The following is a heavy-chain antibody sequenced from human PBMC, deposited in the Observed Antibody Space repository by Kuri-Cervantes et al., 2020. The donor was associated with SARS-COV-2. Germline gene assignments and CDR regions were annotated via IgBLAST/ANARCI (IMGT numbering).Heavy chain of an antibody. Sequence: ETLSLTCAASGFTFSSYAMSWVRQAPGKGLEWVSYISSSSSTIYYADSVKGRFTISRDNAKNSLYLQMNSLRDEDTAVYYCARAISSWFDYWGQGTLVTVSS. CDR1: GFTFSSYA. CDR3: ARAISSWFDY. D-gene: IGHD6-13*01. V-gene: IGHV3-48*02. CDR2: ISSSSSTI. J-gene: IGHJ4*02.